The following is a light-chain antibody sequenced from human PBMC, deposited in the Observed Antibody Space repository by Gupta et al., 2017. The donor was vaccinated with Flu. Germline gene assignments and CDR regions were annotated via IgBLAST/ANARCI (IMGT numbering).Light chain of an antibody. Sequence: QSVLTQPPSASATPGQRVTISCSGSSSNIGSNTVNWYQLLPGTAPKLLIYNNNQRPSGVPDRFSGSKSGTSASLAVSGLQPEDEADYYCAAWDDALDGPFVVFGGGTKLTVL. CDR2: NNN. J-gene: IGLJ2*01. V-gene: IGLV1-44*01. CDR1: SSNIGSNT. CDR3: AAWDDALDGPFVV.